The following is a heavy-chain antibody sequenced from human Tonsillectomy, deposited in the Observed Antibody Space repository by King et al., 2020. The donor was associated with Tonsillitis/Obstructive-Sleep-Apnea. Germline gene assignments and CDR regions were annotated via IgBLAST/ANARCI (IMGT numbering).Heavy chain of an antibody. J-gene: IGHJ3*02. CDR3: ARDLERYCSSTSCRDAFDI. Sequence: VQLVESGGGVVQPGRSLRLSCTTSGFTFSSYAIHWVRQAPGKGLEWVAVISYDGSNKYYADSVKGRFTISRDNSKNTRYLQMNSLRVEETAVYYCARDLERYCSSTSCRDAFDIWGQGTMVTVSS. CDR2: ISYDGSNK. V-gene: IGHV3-30*01. CDR1: GFTFSSYA. D-gene: IGHD2-2*01.